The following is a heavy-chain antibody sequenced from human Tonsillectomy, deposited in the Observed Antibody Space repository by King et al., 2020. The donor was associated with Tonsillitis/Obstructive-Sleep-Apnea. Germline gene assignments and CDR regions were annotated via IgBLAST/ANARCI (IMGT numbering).Heavy chain of an antibody. CDR1: GFTFSSYW. Sequence: VQLVQSGGGLVQPGGSLRLSCAASGFTFSSYWMSWVRQAPGKGLEWVANIKQDGSEKYYVDSVKGRFTISRDNAKNSLYLQMNSLRAEDTAVYYCARGGGGLRFLEGFKGQPKWFDPWGQGTLVTVSS. V-gene: IGHV3-7*01. D-gene: IGHD3-3*01. CDR3: ARGGGGLRFLEGFKGQPKWFDP. CDR2: IKQDGSEK. J-gene: IGHJ5*02.